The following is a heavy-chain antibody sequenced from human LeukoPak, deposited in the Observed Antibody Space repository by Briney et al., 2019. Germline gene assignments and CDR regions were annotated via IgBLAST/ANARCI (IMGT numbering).Heavy chain of an antibody. D-gene: IGHD2/OR15-2a*01. CDR1: GFTFSTYN. Sequence: GGSLRLSCEASGFTFSTYNMNWVRQAPGKGLEWVSYISSSGSAMYYTDSVKGRFTISRDNAKNSLCLQMNSLRAEDTAVYYCARVGNTLQFDYWGQGTLVTVSS. CDR2: ISSSGSAM. CDR3: ARVGNTLQFDY. V-gene: IGHV3-48*01. J-gene: IGHJ4*02.